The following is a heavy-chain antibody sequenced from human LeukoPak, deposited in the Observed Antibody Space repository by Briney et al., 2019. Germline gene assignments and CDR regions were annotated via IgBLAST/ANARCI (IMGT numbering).Heavy chain of an antibody. CDR1: GFTFSSYA. J-gene: IGHJ4*02. CDR2: ISDDGGHK. D-gene: IGHD1-26*01. V-gene: IGHV3-30-3*01. CDR3: ASARSVGAPTGFDY. Sequence: WTSLRLSCAASGFTFSSYAMHCFRQAPGKGLEWLAFISDDGGHKYYADSVEGRFTISRDNSNNMLYLQMNSLRPEHTAVCYCASARSVGAPTGFDYWGQGTLVTVSS.